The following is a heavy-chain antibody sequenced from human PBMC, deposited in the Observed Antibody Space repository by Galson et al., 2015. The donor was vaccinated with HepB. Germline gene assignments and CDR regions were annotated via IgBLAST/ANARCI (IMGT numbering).Heavy chain of an antibody. Sequence: SLRFSCAASGFNVSSNYMSWVRQAPGMGLEWVSVIYSGGSTYYADSVKGRFTISRDNSENTVYLQMNSLRAEDTAVYHCAREHYGGYGNEHYFVYWGQGTLVTVSS. V-gene: IGHV3-53*01. CDR1: GFNVSSNY. CDR3: AREHYGGYGNEHYFVY. J-gene: IGHJ4*02. D-gene: IGHD4-17*01. CDR2: IYSGGST.